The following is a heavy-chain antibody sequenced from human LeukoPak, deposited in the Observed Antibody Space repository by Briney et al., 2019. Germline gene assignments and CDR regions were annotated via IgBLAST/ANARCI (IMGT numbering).Heavy chain of an antibody. CDR3: ARGNYYGSGSYYKGGFDP. Sequence: GASVKVSCKASGYTFTGYYMHWVRQAPGQGLEWMGWINPNSGGTNYAQKFQGRVTMTRDTSISTAYMELSRLRSDDTAVYYCARGNYYGSGSYYKGGFDPWGQGTLVTVSS. CDR1: GYTFTGYY. V-gene: IGHV1-2*02. D-gene: IGHD3-10*01. J-gene: IGHJ5*02. CDR2: INPNSGGT.